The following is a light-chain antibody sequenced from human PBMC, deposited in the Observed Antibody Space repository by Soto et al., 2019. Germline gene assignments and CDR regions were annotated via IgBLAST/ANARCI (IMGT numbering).Light chain of an antibody. J-gene: IGKJ5*01. CDR2: AAS. Sequence: DIQMTQSPSSVWASVGDRVTVTRRASQGIGSWLAWYQKRQGKAPIILIYAASSLQSGVPSRFRGSGSGTDCTLSISRLQPEDCEIYFCQQANSFPITFGQGTRLEIK. V-gene: IGKV1-12*01. CDR1: QGIGSW. CDR3: QQANSFPIT.